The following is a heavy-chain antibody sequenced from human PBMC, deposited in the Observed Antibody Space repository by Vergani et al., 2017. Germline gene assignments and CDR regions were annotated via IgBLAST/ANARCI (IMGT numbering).Heavy chain of an antibody. J-gene: IGHJ6*02. CDR2: INGSGGNT. D-gene: IGHD2-21*01. V-gene: IGHV3-23*01. Sequence: EVQLLESGGNLIQPGGSLRLSCGASGFTSSSYAMTWVRLAPGKGLQWVSAINGSGGNTFYTDSVKGRFTISRDNSKDTLYLQMNSLRVEDTAIYYCAEARDPNCKGGNCYSYYYGLDLWGQGTTVTVSS. CDR3: AEARDPNCKGGNCYSYYYGLDL. CDR1: GFTSSSYA.